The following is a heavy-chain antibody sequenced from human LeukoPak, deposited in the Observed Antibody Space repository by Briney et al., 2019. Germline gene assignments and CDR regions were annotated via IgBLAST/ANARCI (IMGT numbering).Heavy chain of an antibody. D-gene: IGHD3-10*01. Sequence: SETLPLTCTVSGGSIIGYYWSWLRQPPGKGLEWIGYIYYTGSTTDYNPSLKSRATILLDTTKSQFSLRLSSVTAADTAVYYCARVEHYYAMDYWGRGTLVTVTS. CDR1: GGSIIGYY. CDR3: ARVEHYYAMDY. J-gene: IGHJ4*02. CDR2: IYYTGST. V-gene: IGHV4-59*01.